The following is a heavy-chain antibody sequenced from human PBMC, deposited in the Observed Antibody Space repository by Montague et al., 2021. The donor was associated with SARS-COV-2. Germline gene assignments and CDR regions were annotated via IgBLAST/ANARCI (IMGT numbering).Heavy chain of an antibody. CDR1: GFSLSTNGMC. V-gene: IGHV2-70*11. CDR3: VRLRPGGSLSGAMYYFDY. J-gene: IGHJ4*02. Sequence: PPLVKSTQTLTPTCTFSGFSLSTNGMCVSWIRQPPGKALEWLARSYWXDDKYYSTSLKTRLTISNDTSKNQVVLTMTNMDPVDTATYYCVRLRPGGSLSGAMYYFDYWGLGTLVTVSS. CDR2: SYWXDDK. D-gene: IGHD1-26*01.